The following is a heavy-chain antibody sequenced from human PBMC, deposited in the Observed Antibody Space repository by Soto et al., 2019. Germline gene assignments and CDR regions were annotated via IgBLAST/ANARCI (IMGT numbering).Heavy chain of an antibody. Sequence: QVQLVESGGGVVQPGRSLRLSCAASGFTLKNYGMHWVRQAPGKGLEWVALMSFDGNKKFYADSVKARFTISRDYSKSTIQLQMGSLAVEDTAMYYCGRFSVDCSGGSCYIFVYWGQGTRVTVSS. CDR1: GFTLKNYG. V-gene: IGHV3-33*05. CDR2: MSFDGNKK. CDR3: GRFSVDCSGGSCYIFVY. J-gene: IGHJ4*02. D-gene: IGHD2-15*01.